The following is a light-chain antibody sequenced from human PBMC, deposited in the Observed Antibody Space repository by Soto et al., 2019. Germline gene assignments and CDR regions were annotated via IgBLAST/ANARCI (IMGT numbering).Light chain of an antibody. CDR2: GAS. CDR3: QHYYNWPPWA. V-gene: IGKV3-15*01. Sequence: EIVMTQSPATLSVSPGERATLSCRASQSVSSNLAWYQQKPDQAPRLLIYGASTRATGIPAMFSGSGSGTEFTLTISGLQSEDFAVYYCQHYYNWPPWAFGQGTRVEIK. CDR1: QSVSSN. J-gene: IGKJ1*01.